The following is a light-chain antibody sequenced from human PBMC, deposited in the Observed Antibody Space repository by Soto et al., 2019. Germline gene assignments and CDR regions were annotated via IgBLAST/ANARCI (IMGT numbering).Light chain of an antibody. CDR2: WAS. CDR3: QPYYSTPFT. V-gene: IGKV4-1*01. Sequence: DIVMTQSPDSLAVSLGERASINCRSNQSVLYSSNDKNYLAWYQQKPGQPPKLLIYWASSRESGGPARFSVSGSGTEFTLTINSLQAEDVAVYYCQPYYSTPFTFGPGTIVEIK. J-gene: IGKJ3*01. CDR1: QSVLYSSNDKNY.